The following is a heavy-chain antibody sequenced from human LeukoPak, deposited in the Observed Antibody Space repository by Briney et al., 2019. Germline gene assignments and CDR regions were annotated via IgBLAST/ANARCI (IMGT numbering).Heavy chain of an antibody. CDR1: GFTFSNYA. CDR3: AYSSSTFTWYFDY. CDR2: ISTSGDST. J-gene: IGHJ4*02. V-gene: IGHV3-23*01. Sequence: PGGSLRLSCAASGFTFSNYAMSWVRQAPGKGLEWVSAISTSGDSTYYADSVKGRFTISRDNSKNTLYLQMNSLRAEDTAIYSCAYSSSTFTWYFDYWGQGTLVTVSS. D-gene: IGHD2-2*01.